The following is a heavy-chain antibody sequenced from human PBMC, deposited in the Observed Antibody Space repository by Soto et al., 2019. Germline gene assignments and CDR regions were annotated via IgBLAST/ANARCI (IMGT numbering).Heavy chain of an antibody. D-gene: IGHD2-2*01. CDR2: ISGSGGST. Sequence: EVQLLESGGGLVQPGGSLRLSCAASGFTFSSYAMSWVRQAPGKGLEWVSAISGSGGSTYYADSVKGRFTISRDNSKNTLYLQMNSLSAEAPAVYYCAKPDLSSTALAPVDYWGQGTLVTVS. CDR1: GFTFSSYA. CDR3: AKPDLSSTALAPVDY. J-gene: IGHJ4*02. V-gene: IGHV3-23*01.